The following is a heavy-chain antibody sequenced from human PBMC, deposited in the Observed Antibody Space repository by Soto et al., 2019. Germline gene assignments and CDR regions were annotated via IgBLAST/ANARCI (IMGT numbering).Heavy chain of an antibody. D-gene: IGHD2-15*01. CDR2: IIPILGIA. Sequence: QVQLVQSGAEVKKPGSSVKVSCKASGGTFSSYTISWVRQAPGQGLEWMGRIIPILGIANYAQKFQGRVTITANKSTSTAYMELSSLRSEDTAVYYCARDCRGGSCPMPFFDYWGQGTLVTVSS. CDR3: ARDCRGGSCPMPFFDY. J-gene: IGHJ4*02. CDR1: GGTFSSYT. V-gene: IGHV1-69*08.